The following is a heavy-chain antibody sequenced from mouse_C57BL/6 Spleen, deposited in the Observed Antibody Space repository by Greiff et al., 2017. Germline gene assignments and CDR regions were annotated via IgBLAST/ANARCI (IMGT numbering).Heavy chain of an antibody. Sequence: VQLQQSGPELVKPGASVKISCKASGYTFTDYYMNWVKQSHGKSLEWIGDINPNNGGTSYNQKFKGKATLTVDKSSSTAYMELRSLTSEDSAVYYCARRSLYGDYFDYWGQGTTLTVSS. CDR1: GYTFTDYY. CDR3: ARRSLYGDYFDY. CDR2: INPNNGGT. D-gene: IGHD1-1*02. J-gene: IGHJ2*01. V-gene: IGHV1-26*01.